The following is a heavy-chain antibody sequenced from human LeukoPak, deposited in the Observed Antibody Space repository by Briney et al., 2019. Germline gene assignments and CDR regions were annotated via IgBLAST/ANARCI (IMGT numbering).Heavy chain of an antibody. D-gene: IGHD2-21*02. CDR3: ARSRLLLDY. J-gene: IGHJ4*02. V-gene: IGHV1-46*01. CDR2: INPIGCST. CDR1: GYTFITYY. Sequence: ASVKVSCNASGYTFITYYMHWVRQAPGQGLEWMGIINPIGCSTSYAQKFQGRVTMTGDTSTSTVYMELSSLRSEDTAVYYCARSRLLLDYWGEGTLVTVSS.